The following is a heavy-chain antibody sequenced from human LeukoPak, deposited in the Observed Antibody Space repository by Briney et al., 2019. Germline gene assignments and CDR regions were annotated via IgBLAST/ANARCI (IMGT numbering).Heavy chain of an antibody. CDR1: GGSISSYY. V-gene: IGHV4-59*01. CDR3: ARIYYYDPSIFDY. Sequence: PSETLSLTCTVSGGSISSYYWSWIRQPPGKGLEWIGYIYYSGSTNYNPSLKSRVTISVDTSKNQFSLKLSSVTAADTAVYYCARIYYYDPSIFDYWGQGTLVTVSS. CDR2: IYYSGST. J-gene: IGHJ4*02. D-gene: IGHD3-22*01.